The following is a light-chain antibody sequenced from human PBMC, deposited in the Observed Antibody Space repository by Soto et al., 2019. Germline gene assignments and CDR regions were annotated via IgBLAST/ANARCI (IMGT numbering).Light chain of an antibody. Sequence: DIVMTQSPDSLAVSLGERATINCKSSQSVLYSSNNKNYLAWYQQKPGQPPKLLIYWASTRESGVPDRFSGSGSGTDFTLTIRSLQAEDVAVYYCQQYYSGLWTLGQGTKVEIK. CDR1: QSVLYSSNNKNY. J-gene: IGKJ1*01. V-gene: IGKV4-1*01. CDR2: WAS. CDR3: QQYYSGLWT.